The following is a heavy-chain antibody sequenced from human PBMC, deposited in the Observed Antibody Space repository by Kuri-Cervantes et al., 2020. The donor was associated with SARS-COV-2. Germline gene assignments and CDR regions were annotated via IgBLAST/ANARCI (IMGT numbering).Heavy chain of an antibody. CDR1: GFTFSSYA. CDR3: ARMGWGYCSGGSCHYYYYYMDV. V-gene: IGHV1-69*01. D-gene: IGHD2-15*01. Sequence: KISCAASGFTFSSYAISWVRQAPGQGLEWMGGIIPIFGTANYAQKFQGRVTITADESTSTAYVELSSLRSEDTAVYYCARMGWGYCSGGSCHYYYYYMDVWGKGTTVTVSS. J-gene: IGHJ6*03. CDR2: IIPIFGTA.